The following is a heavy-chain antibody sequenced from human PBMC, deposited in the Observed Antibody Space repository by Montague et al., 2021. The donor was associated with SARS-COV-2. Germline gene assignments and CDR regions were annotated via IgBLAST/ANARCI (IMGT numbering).Heavy chain of an antibody. CDR2: IYYSGST. J-gene: IGHJ2*01. Sequence: SETLSLTCTVSGGSISSRSYYWGWIRQPPGKGLEWIGRIYYSGSTYYNPSLKSRVTISADTSENQFSLKPSSVTAADTAVYYCAGHYYDSSGYYSPCYFDLWGRGTLVTVSS. D-gene: IGHD3-22*01. V-gene: IGHV4-39*01. CDR1: GGSISSRSYY. CDR3: AGHYYDSSGYYSPCYFDL.